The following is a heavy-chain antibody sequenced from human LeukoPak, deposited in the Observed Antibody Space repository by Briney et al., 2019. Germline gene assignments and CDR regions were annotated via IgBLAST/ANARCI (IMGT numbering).Heavy chain of an antibody. V-gene: IGHV3-23*01. CDR3: AKSNFGVPRPGPTPLYYFDY. D-gene: IGHD3-3*01. CDR2: ISGSGGST. Sequence: GGSLRLSCAASGFTFSSYAMSWVRQAPGKGLEWVSAISGSGGSTYYADSVKGRFTISRDNSKNTLYLQMNSLRAEDTAVYYCAKSNFGVPRPGPTPLYYFDYWGQGTLVTVSS. CDR1: GFTFSSYA. J-gene: IGHJ4*02.